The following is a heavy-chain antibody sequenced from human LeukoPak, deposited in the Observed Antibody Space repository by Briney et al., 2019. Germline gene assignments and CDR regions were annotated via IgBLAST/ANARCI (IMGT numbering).Heavy chain of an antibody. CDR2: IYYSGST. Sequence: SETLSLTCTVSGGSISSYYWSWIRQPPGKGLEWIGYIYYSGSTNYNPSLKSRVTISVDTSKNQFSLNLTSMTAADTAMYYCVRVYDYWSGYSRPNNWFDPWGQGTLVTVSS. J-gene: IGHJ5*02. V-gene: IGHV4-59*12. D-gene: IGHD3-3*01. CDR1: GGSISSYY. CDR3: VRVYDYWSGYSRPNNWFDP.